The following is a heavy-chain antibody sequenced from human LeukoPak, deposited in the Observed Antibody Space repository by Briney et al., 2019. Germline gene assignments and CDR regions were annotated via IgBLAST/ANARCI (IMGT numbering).Heavy chain of an antibody. J-gene: IGHJ4*02. Sequence: PETLSLTCTVSGGSISSYYWSWIRQPPGKGLEWIGYIYYSGSTNYNPSLKSRVTISVDTSKNQFSLKLSSVTAADTAVYYCARGGGTYYYDSSGYYQLDYWGQGTLVTVSS. CDR2: IYYSGST. V-gene: IGHV4-59*01. CDR1: GGSISSYY. D-gene: IGHD3-22*01. CDR3: ARGGGTYYYDSSGYYQLDY.